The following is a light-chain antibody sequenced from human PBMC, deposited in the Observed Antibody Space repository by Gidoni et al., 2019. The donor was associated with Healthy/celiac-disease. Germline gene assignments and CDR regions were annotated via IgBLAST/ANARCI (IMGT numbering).Light chain of an antibody. J-gene: IGKJ1*01. CDR2: AAS. V-gene: IGKV1-8*01. CDR3: QQYYSYPPWT. CDR1: QGISSY. Sequence: AIRMTQSPSSLSASTGDRVTITCRASQGISSYLAWYQQKPGKAPKLLIYAASTLQSGVPSRFSGSGSGTDFTLTISCLQSEDFATYYCQQYYSYPPWTFXXXTKVEIK.